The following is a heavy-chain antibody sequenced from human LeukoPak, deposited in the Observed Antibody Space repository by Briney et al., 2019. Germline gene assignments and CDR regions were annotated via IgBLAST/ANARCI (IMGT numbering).Heavy chain of an antibody. CDR2: INPSGGT. D-gene: IGHD6-13*01. Sequence: ASVKVSCKASGYTFSIYNMHWVRQAPGQGLEWMGVINPSGGTSYAQKLQGRITMTRDTSTSTLYMELSSLRSEDTAVYYCAREGVAGTGLDYWGQGTLVTVSS. J-gene: IGHJ4*02. V-gene: IGHV1-46*01. CDR3: AREGVAGTGLDY. CDR1: GYTFSIYN.